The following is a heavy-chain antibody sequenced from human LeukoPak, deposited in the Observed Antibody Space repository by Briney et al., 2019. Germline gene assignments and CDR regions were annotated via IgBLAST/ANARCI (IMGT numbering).Heavy chain of an antibody. V-gene: IGHV3-11*03. D-gene: IGHD3-3*02. CDR1: GFTFSDYH. Sequence: GGSLRLSCAASGFTFSDYHMSWIRQAPGKGLEWVSYISSSSSYINYADSVKGRFTISRDNAKNSLYLQMNSLRAEDTAVYYCARSILGATNAFDIWGQGTMVTGSS. CDR3: ARSILGATNAFDI. CDR2: ISSSSSYI. J-gene: IGHJ3*02.